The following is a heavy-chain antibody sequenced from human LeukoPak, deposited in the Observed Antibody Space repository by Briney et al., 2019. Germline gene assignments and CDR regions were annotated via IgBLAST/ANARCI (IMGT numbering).Heavy chain of an antibody. CDR1: GFDLSTYE. CDR2: MTISGHTK. CDR3: ARGDPHADL. V-gene: IGHV3-48*03. Sequence: GGSLRLSCAASGFDLSTYEMNWVRQAPGKGLEWIAEMTISGHTKNYADSVKGRFTISRDNARTSLYLQMNSLRVEDTGVYYCARGDPHADLWGQGTLVTVSS. J-gene: IGHJ5*02.